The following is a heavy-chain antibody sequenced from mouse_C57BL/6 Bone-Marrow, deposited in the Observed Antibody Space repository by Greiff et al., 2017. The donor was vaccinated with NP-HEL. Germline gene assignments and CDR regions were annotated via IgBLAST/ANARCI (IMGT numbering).Heavy chain of an antibody. CDR3: ARGGITTVVVDY. D-gene: IGHD1-1*01. Sequence: QVQLKDSGPELVKPGASVKISCKASGYSSTSYYIHWVKQRPGQGLEWIGWIYPGSGNTKYNEKFKGKATLTADTSSSTAYMQLSSLTSEDSAVYYCARGGITTVVVDYWGQGTTLTVSS. J-gene: IGHJ2*01. CDR2: IYPGSGNT. CDR1: GYSSTSYY. V-gene: IGHV1-66*01.